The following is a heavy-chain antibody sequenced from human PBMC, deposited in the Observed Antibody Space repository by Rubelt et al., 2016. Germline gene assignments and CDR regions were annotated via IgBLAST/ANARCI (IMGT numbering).Heavy chain of an antibody. D-gene: IGHD3-22*01. CDR1: GFTFSSYE. CDR2: ISSSGSTI. J-gene: IGHJ4*02. CDR3: ARERWRSYYYDSSGPFDY. V-gene: IGHV3-48*03. Sequence: EVQLVESGGGLVQPGGSLRLSCAASGFTFSSYEMNWVRQAPGKGLEWVSYISSSGSTIYYADSVKGRFTISRDNAKNSLYLQMNSLRAEDTAGYYCARERWRSYYYDSSGPFDYWGQGTLVTVSS.